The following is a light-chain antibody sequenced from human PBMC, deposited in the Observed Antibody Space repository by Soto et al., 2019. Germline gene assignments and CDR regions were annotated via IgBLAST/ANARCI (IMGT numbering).Light chain of an antibody. J-gene: IGLJ1*01. CDR1: NIGTKS. CDR2: DYS. V-gene: IGLV3-21*02. CDR3: QVWDTSSDVLYV. Sequence: SYELTQPPSVSVAPGQTARITCGGNNIGTKSVHWYQQRPGQAPVLVVYDYSDRPSGIPERFSGSNSGNTATLTISRAEAGDEADYYCQVWDTSSDVLYVFGSGTKGTVL.